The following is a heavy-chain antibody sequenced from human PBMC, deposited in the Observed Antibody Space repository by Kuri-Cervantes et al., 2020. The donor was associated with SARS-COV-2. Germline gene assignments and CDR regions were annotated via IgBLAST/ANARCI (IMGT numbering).Heavy chain of an antibody. CDR3: ARGGESPIVVAPAAIPLFEY. V-gene: IGHV1-18*01. J-gene: IGHJ4*02. CDR2: ISAYNGNT. D-gene: IGHD2-2*01. CDR1: GYTFTSYG. Sequence: ASVKVSCKAPGYTFTSYGISWVRQAPGQGLEWMGWISAYNGNTNYAQKLQGRVTMTTDTSTSTAYMELRSLRSDDTAVYYCARGGESPIVVAPAAIPLFEYWGQGTLVTVSS.